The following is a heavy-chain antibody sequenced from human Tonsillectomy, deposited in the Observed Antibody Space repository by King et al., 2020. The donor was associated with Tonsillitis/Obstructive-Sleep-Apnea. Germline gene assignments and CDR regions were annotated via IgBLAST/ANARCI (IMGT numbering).Heavy chain of an antibody. Sequence: QLVQSGGGLVQPGGSLRLSCEVSGFTFSRYWMHWVRQGPGKGLVWVSRISTDESSTSHADSVKGRFTISRDNAKNTLYLQMNSLRVEDTAVYYCARGRFCSGGSCPDMRDVGGKGTTVTV. V-gene: IGHV3-74*02. CDR2: ISTDESST. D-gene: IGHD2-15*01. CDR1: GFTFSRYW. J-gene: IGHJ6*03. CDR3: ARGRFCSGGSCPDMRDV.